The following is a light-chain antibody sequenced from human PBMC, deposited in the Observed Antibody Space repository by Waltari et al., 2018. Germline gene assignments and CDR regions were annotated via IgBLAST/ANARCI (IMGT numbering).Light chain of an antibody. V-gene: IGKV3-11*01. J-gene: IGKJ3*01. Sequence: EIVLTQSPATLSLSPGERAPLPCRASQSVSSYLAWYQQKPGQAPRLLIYDASNRATGIPARFSGSGSGTDFTLTISSLEPEDFAVYYCQQRSNWRFTFGPGTKVDIK. CDR2: DAS. CDR3: QQRSNWRFT. CDR1: QSVSSY.